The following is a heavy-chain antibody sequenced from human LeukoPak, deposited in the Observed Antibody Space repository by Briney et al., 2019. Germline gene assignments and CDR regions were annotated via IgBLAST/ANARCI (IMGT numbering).Heavy chain of an antibody. CDR3: ARGSSYSSSSPYYYYMDV. CDR2: ISSTGSDI. CDR1: GFTFSIYS. J-gene: IGHJ6*03. D-gene: IGHD6-6*01. V-gene: IGHV3-21*01. Sequence: TGGSLRLSCAASGFTFSIYSIKWVREAPGKGREWGSSISSTGSDIYYADSLKGRFTISRDNAKNSLYLQMNSLRAEDTAVYYCARGSSYSSSSPYYYYMDVWGKGTTVTVSS.